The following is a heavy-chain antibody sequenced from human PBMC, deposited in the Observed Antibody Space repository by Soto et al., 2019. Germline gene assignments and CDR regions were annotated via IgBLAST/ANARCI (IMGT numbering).Heavy chain of an antibody. D-gene: IGHD1-26*01. Sequence: ASVKVSCKASGYTFTSYYMHWVRQAPGQGLEWMGIINPSGGSTSYAQKFQGRVTMTRDTSTSTVYMELSSLRSEDTAVYYCARVVREQTDYYYYYGMDVWGQGTTVTVSS. CDR1: GYTFTSYY. V-gene: IGHV1-46*01. CDR3: ARVVREQTDYYYYYGMDV. CDR2: INPSGGST. J-gene: IGHJ6*02.